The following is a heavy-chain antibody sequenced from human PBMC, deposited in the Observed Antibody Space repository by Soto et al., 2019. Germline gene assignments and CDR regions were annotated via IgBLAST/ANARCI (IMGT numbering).Heavy chain of an antibody. D-gene: IGHD1-26*01. Sequence: SETRSLTCAVSGYSISSSNWWGWIRQPPGKGLEWIGYIYYSGTTYYNPSLKSRVTMSVDTSKNQFSLKLTSVTAVDMAVYYCARREIQGPIDYWGQGTLVTRLL. CDR1: GYSISSSNW. V-gene: IGHV4-28*01. CDR3: ARREIQGPIDY. CDR2: IYYSGTT. J-gene: IGHJ4*02.